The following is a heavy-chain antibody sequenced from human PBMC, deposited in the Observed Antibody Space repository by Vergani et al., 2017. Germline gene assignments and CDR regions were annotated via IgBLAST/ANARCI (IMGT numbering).Heavy chain of an antibody. J-gene: IGHJ6*03. CDR3: ARDRRGQDYYYYYMDV. CDR2: INHSGST. Sequence: QVQLQESGPGLVKPSETLSLTCAVYGGSFSGYYWSWIRQPPGKGLGRIGEINHSGSTNYNPSLKSRVTISVDTSKNQFSLKLSSVTAADTAVYYCARDRRGQDYYYYYMDVWGKGTTVTVSS. D-gene: IGHD3-10*01. CDR1: GGSFSGYY. V-gene: IGHV4-34*01.